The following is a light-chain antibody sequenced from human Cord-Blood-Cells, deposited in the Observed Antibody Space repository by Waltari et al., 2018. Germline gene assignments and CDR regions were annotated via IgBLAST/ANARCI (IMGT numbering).Light chain of an antibody. CDR2: WAS. J-gene: IGKJ4*01. Sequence: DIVMTQSPDSLAVSLGERATINCKSSQSVLYSSNNKNYLAWYQQKPGQPPKLLIYWASTRESGVPDRFSGSGSGTDFTLTSSRLQAEDVAVYYCQQYYSTLTFGGGTKVEIK. CDR1: QSVLYSSNNKNY. CDR3: QQYYSTLT. V-gene: IGKV4-1*01.